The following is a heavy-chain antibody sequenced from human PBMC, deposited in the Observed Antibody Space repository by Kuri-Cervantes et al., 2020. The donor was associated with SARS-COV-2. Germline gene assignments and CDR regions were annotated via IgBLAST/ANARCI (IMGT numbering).Heavy chain of an antibody. Sequence: SETLSLTCTVSGGSISRYYWSWIRQPPGKGLEWIGYAYYIGSTNYNPSLKSRVTISVDTSKNQFSLKLSSVTAADTAVYYCARGAAAPLYNWFDPWGQGTLVTVSS. V-gene: IGHV4-59*12. CDR3: ARGAAAPLYNWFDP. CDR2: AYYIGST. D-gene: IGHD6-13*01. J-gene: IGHJ5*02. CDR1: GGSISRYY.